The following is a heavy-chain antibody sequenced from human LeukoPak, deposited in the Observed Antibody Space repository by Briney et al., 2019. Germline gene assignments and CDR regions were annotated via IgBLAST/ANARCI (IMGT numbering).Heavy chain of an antibody. D-gene: IGHD2-21*01. CDR1: GFTFSSYS. CDR3: ARDHSEWRFFGY. CDR2: ISSSSSYI. V-gene: IGHV3-21*01. J-gene: IGHJ4*02. Sequence: PGGSLRLSCAASGFTFSSYSMNWVRQAPGKGLEWVSSISSSSSYIYYADSVKGRFTISRDNAKNSLYLQMNSLRAEDTAVYYCARDHSEWRFFGYWGQGTLVTVSS.